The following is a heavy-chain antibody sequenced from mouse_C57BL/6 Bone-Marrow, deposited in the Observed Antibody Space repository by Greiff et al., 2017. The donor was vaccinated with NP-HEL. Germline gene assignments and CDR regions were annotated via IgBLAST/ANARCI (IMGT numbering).Heavy chain of an antibody. J-gene: IGHJ4*01. CDR1: GYTFTSYG. CDR3: ARDGYYMEMDY. CDR2: IYPRSGNT. Sequence: QVQLQQSGAELARPGASVKLSCKASGYTFTSYGISWVKQRPGQGLEWIGEIYPRSGNTYYNEKFKGKATLTADKSSSTAYMELRSLTSEDSAVYFCARDGYYMEMDYWGQGTSVTVSS. D-gene: IGHD2-12*01. V-gene: IGHV1-81*01.